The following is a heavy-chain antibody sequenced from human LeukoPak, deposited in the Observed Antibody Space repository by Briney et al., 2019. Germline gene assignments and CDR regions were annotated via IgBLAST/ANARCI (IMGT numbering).Heavy chain of an antibody. CDR2: IIPIFGTA. Sequence: GASVKVSCKTSGYTFTDNVISWVRQAPGQGLEWMGGIIPIFGTANYAQKFQGRVTITADESTSTAYMELSSLRSEDTAVYYCARAYSSSWYWDYWGQGTLVTVSS. CDR1: GYTFTDNV. V-gene: IGHV1-69*13. CDR3: ARAYSSSWYWDY. D-gene: IGHD6-13*01. J-gene: IGHJ4*02.